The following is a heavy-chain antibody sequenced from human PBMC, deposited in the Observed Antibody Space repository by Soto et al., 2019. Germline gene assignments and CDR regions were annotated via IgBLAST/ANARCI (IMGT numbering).Heavy chain of an antibody. J-gene: IGHJ1*01. CDR2: IPNDGMNT. V-gene: IGHV3-30-3*02. CDR1: GFTFSSYA. D-gene: IGHD1-1*01. CDR3: AKGLRFMEH. Sequence: QVHLVESGGGVVQPGRSLRLSCVASGFTFSSYALHWVRQAPGKGLEWVALIPNDGMNTFYADSVKGRMTVSRDKAEKTMYLQMNSLTAEDTAVYYCAKGLRFMEHWGQGTVVTVSS.